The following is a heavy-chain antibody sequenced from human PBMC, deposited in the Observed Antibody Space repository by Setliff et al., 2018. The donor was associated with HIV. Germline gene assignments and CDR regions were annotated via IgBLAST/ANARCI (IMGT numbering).Heavy chain of an antibody. CDR3: ARAPPYSTGWGLDY. Sequence: ASVKVSCKASGYAFTGYYLHWVRQAPGQGLEWMGWINPSDGGAKYAHNFEGRVTMTRDTSISTFYMEVTRLTSEDTAVYYCARAPPYSTGWGLDYWGQGTLVTVSS. J-gene: IGHJ4*02. D-gene: IGHD6-19*01. CDR1: GYAFTGYY. CDR2: INPSDGGA. V-gene: IGHV1-2*02.